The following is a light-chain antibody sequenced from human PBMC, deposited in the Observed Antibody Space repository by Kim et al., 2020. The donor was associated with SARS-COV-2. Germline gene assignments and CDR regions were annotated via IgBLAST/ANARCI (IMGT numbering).Light chain of an antibody. V-gene: IGLV2-23*02. Sequence: SPRQSINISCTVSSGNVCAYNLVSWYQQHPGKAPKRMIYEVIKRPSGVSNRFSGSKSGNTASLTIAGLQAEDEADYYCCSYAGSRVFGGGTQLTVL. J-gene: IGLJ3*02. CDR3: CSYAGSRV. CDR2: EVI. CDR1: SGNVCAYNL.